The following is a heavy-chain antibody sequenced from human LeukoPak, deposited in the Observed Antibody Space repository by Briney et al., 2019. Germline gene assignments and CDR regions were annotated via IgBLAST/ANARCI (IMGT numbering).Heavy chain of an antibody. J-gene: IGHJ6*03. V-gene: IGHV3-48*01. D-gene: IGHD6-25*01. Sequence: GGSLRLSCAASGFTFSSYSMNWVRQPPGKGLEWVSNIGTSSTTIYYADSVKGRFTISRDNAKNSLYLQMNSLRADDTAVYYCARFAAGGSYYYYMDVWGKGTTVTVSS. CDR2: IGTSSTTI. CDR1: GFTFSSYS. CDR3: ARFAAGGSYYYYMDV.